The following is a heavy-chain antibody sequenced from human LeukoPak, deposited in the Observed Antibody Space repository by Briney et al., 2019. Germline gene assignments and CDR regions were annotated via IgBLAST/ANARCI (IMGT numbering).Heavy chain of an antibody. V-gene: IGHV4-4*07. J-gene: IGHJ6*03. Sequence: SETLSLTCTVSGGSMNTYYWTWIRQPAGKGLQWIGYIYPSSFTNYNPSLESRVTMSVDTSKNQFSLKLTSVTAADTAVYYCARADTGRRYMDVWGKGTTVTVSS. D-gene: IGHD1-1*01. CDR3: ARADTGRRYMDV. CDR2: IYPSSFT. CDR1: GGSMNTYY.